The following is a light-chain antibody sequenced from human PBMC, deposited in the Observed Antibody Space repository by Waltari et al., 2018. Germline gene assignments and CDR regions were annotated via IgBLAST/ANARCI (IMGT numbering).Light chain of an antibody. CDR3: LQDRTGLT. J-gene: IGKJ4*01. V-gene: IGKV1-6*02. CDR1: QDLDNH. CDR2: GTS. Sequence: AIQMTQSPPSLSASVGDTVTITCRASQDLDNHLAWYQQKPGQAPKLLVYGTSILQTMVPSRFSGSGSGTTFALTISSLQPADSATYYCLQDRTGLTFGGGTKVEI.